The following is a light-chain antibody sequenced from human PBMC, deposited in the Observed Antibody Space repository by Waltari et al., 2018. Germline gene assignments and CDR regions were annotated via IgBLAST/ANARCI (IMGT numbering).Light chain of an antibody. Sequence: VPLAGRASQSISEYLNWYPPRVGNALTLLIYGASSLQSGVPSRFSGSGSGTDFTLSITSLEPEDSATYYCNQSYPFGGGTKVEIK. J-gene: IGKJ4*01. CDR1: QSISEY. CDR3: NQSYP. CDR2: GAS. V-gene: IGKV1-39*01.